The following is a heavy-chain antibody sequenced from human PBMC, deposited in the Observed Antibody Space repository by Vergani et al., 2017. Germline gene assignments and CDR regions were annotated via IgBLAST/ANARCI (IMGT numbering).Heavy chain of an antibody. CDR3: ARGPLSSSWPYYYYGMDV. V-gene: IGHV4-59*11. CDR2: IYYSGST. CDR1: GGSISSHY. D-gene: IGHD6-13*01. J-gene: IGHJ6*02. Sequence: QVQLQESGPGLVKPSETLSLTCTVSGGSISSHYWSWTRQPPGKGLEWIGYIYYSGSTNYNPSLKSRVTISVDTSKNQFSLKLSSVTAADTAVYYCARGPLSSSWPYYYYGMDVWGQGTTVTVSS.